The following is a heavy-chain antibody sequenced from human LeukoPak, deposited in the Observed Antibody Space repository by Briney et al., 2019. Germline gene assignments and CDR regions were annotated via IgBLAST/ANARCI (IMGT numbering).Heavy chain of an antibody. J-gene: IGHJ3*02. D-gene: IGHD3-22*01. Sequence: SVKVSCKASGGTFSSYAISWGRRAPGEGLEGMGRIIPIYGTANYAQKFQGRVTITTEESTSTAYMELSSLRSEDTTVYYCARAYYDSSGSLGDAFDIWGQGTMVTVSS. CDR3: ARAYYDSSGSLGDAFDI. CDR1: GGTFSSYA. CDR2: IIPIYGTA. V-gene: IGHV1-69*05.